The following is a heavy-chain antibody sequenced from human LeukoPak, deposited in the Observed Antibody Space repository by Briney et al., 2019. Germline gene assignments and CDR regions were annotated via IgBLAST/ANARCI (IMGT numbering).Heavy chain of an antibody. J-gene: IGHJ5*02. CDR2: ISAYNGNT. CDR1: GYTFTSYG. Sequence: ASVKVSCKASGYTFTSYGISWVRQAPGQGLEWMGWISAYNGNTNYAQKLQGRVTMTTDTSTSTAYMELRSLRSDDTAVYYCARAEGSSRFSGISGFDPWGQGTLVTVSS. CDR3: ARAEGSSRFSGISGFDP. D-gene: IGHD6-13*01. V-gene: IGHV1-18*01.